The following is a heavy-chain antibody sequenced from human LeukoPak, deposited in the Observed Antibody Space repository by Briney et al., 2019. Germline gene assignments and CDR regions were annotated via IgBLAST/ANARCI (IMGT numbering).Heavy chain of an antibody. CDR2: INPNSGGT. Sequence: ASVKVSCKASGYTFTGYYMHWVRQAPGQGLEWVGWINPNSGGTNYAQKFQGRVTMTRDTSISTAYMELSRLRSDYTAVYYCARDSYYDSSGYYSSEYFQHWGQGTLVTVSS. J-gene: IGHJ1*01. D-gene: IGHD3-22*01. CDR3: ARDSYYDSSGYYSSEYFQH. CDR1: GYTFTGYY. V-gene: IGHV1-2*02.